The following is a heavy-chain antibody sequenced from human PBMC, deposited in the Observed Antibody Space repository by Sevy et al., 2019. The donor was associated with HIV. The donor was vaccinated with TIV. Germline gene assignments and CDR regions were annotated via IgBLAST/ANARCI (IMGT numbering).Heavy chain of an antibody. CDR2: IYHSGST. Sequence: SETLSLTCAVSGGSISSSNWWSWVRQPPGKGLEWIGEIYHSGSTNYNPSLKSRVTISVDKSKNQFSLKRSSVTAADTAVYYCARGVLVVVVAATNYWYFDLWGRGTLVTVSS. V-gene: IGHV4-4*02. CDR1: GGSISSSNW. D-gene: IGHD2-15*01. CDR3: ARGVLVVVVAATNYWYFDL. J-gene: IGHJ2*01.